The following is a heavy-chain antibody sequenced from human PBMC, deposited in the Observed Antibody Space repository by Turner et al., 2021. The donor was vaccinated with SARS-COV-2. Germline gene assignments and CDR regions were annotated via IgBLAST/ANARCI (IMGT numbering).Heavy chain of an antibody. D-gene: IGHD3-10*01. V-gene: IGHV3-30*18. J-gene: IGHJ4*02. CDR2: ISYDGSNK. CDR1: GFTFSSYT. CDR3: AKDGAPFLLYFGEPTFYFDY. Sequence: VQLLESGGGLVQPGGSLRLSCAASGFTFSSYTMTWVRQAPGKGLQWVAVISYDGSNKYYADSVKGRFTISRDNSKNTLYLQMNSLRAEDTAVYYCAKDGAPFLLYFGEPTFYFDYWGQGTLVTVSS.